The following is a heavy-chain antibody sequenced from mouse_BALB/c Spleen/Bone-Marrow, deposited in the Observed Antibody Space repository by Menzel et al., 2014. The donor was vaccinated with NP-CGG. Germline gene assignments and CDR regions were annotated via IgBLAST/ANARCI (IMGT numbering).Heavy chain of an antibody. Sequence: DVKLVESGGGLVKPGGSLKLSCAASGFAFSSYDMSGVRQTPEKRLEWVAYISSGGGSTYYPDTVKGRFTISRDNAKNTLYLQMSSLKSEDTAMYYCARPLYYYGSSPFYAMDYWGQGTSVTVSS. V-gene: IGHV5-12-1*01. CDR3: ARPLYYYGSSPFYAMDY. D-gene: IGHD1-1*01. CDR2: ISSGGGST. CDR1: GFAFSSYD. J-gene: IGHJ4*01.